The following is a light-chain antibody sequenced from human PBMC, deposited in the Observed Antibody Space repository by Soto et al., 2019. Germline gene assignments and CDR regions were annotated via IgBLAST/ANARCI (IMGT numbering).Light chain of an antibody. CDR3: QNYNSAPLT. J-gene: IGKJ4*01. V-gene: IGKV1-27*01. CDR1: QDISNS. Sequence: DIQMTQSPSSLSASVGDRVTITCRASQDISNSLAWYQQKPGKVPKVLIYATSILQSGVPARFSGSGSGTDFTLTIISLQPEDVATYYCQNYNSAPLTLGGGTKVEI. CDR2: ATS.